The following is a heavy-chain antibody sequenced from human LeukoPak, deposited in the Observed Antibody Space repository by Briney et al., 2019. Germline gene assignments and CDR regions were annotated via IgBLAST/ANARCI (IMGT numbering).Heavy chain of an antibody. CDR3: ARIKSAATTFGFWCFDY. CDR2: ISYDGTKN. D-gene: IGHD3-10*02. J-gene: IGHJ4*02. Sequence: GGSLRLSCAASGFTFSSYGMDCVRQAPGKGLEWVAVISYDGTKNYYTDSVKGRFTISRDNSKNTLYLQMNSLRAEDTAVYYCARIKSAATTFGFWCFDYWFQGSLVTVSS. V-gene: IGHV3-30*03. CDR1: GFTFSSYG.